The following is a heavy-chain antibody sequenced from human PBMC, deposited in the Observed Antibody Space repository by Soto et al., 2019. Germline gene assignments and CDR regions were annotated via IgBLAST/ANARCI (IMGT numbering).Heavy chain of an antibody. D-gene: IGHD6-19*01. J-gene: IGHJ4*02. CDR3: ARLTAGYSSDVDY. Sequence: PSETLSLTCAVSGGSISSGGYSWSWIRQPPGKGLEWIGSIYYSGSTYYNPSLKSRVTISVDTSKNQFSLKLSSVTAADTAVYYCARLTAGYSSDVDYWGQGTLVTVSS. V-gene: IGHV4-30-2*03. CDR1: GGSISSGGYS. CDR2: IYYSGST.